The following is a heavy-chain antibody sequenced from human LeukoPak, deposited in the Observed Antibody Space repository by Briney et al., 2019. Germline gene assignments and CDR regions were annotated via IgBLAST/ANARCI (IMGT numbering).Heavy chain of an antibody. J-gene: IGHJ4*02. Sequence: SETLSPTCSVSGGSINNYWWNWIRQPPGKGLEWIGYIYYSGSASYNPSLKSRLTISVDTSLNQFSLKLNSVTAADTAVYYCARYCGGGDCYSKALDYWGQGILVTVSS. CDR3: ARYCGGGDCYSKALDY. D-gene: IGHD2-15*01. CDR1: GGSINNYW. V-gene: IGHV4-59*01. CDR2: IYYSGSA.